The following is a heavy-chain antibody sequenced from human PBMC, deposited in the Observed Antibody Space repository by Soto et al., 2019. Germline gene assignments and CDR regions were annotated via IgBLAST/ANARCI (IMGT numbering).Heavy chain of an antibody. D-gene: IGHD3-16*02. CDR2: VDWDDDK. Sequence: SGPTLVNPTQTLTLTCNFSGFSLTTSGVCVSWIRQPPGKALEWLALVDWDDDKYYNPSLRTRLTISRDTARNQVVLTLADMDPVDTATYYCARTYDFLWGGYRYAPFDFWGQGTLVTVSS. CDR1: GFSLTTSGVC. V-gene: IGHV2-70*01. CDR3: ARTYDFLWGGYRYAPFDF. J-gene: IGHJ4*02.